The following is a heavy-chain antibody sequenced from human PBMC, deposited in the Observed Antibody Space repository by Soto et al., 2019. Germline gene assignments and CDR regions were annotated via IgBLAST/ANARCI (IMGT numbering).Heavy chain of an antibody. CDR1: GGSFSGYY. D-gene: IGHD6-19*01. V-gene: IGHV4-34*01. Sequence: QVQLQQWGAGLLKPSETLSLTCAVYGGSFSGYYWSWIRQPPGKGLEWIGEINHSGSTNYNPSLKSRVTISVDTSKNQFSLKLSSVTAADTAVYYCAREQWLAFWGQGTLVTVSS. CDR2: INHSGST. CDR3: AREQWLAF. J-gene: IGHJ4*02.